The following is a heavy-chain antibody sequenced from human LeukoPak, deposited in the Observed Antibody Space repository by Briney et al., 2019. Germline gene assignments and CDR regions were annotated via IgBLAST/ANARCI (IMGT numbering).Heavy chain of an antibody. D-gene: IGHD2-15*01. CDR1: GGSFSGYY. CDR2: INHSGST. J-gene: IGHJ4*02. Sequence: SETLSLTCAVYGGSFSGYYWSWIRQPPGKGLEWIGEINHSGSTNYNPSLKSRVTISVDTSKNQFSLKLSSVTAADTAVYYCASGEAWVGRCRGGSCYSGHFDYWGQGTLVTVSS. CDR3: ASGEAWVGRCRGGSCYSGHFDY. V-gene: IGHV4-34*01.